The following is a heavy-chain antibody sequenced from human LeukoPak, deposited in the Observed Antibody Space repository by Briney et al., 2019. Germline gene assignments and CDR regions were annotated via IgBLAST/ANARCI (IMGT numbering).Heavy chain of an antibody. CDR3: ARVNIAAAGGKGPFDY. CDR1: GFTFSSYA. J-gene: IGHJ4*02. D-gene: IGHD6-13*01. CDR2: INHSGST. Sequence: GSLRLSCAASGFTFSSYAMSWVRQPPGKGLEWIGEINHSGSTNYNPSLKSRVTISVDTSKNQFSLKLSSVTAADTAVYYCARVNIAAAGGKGPFDYWGQGTLVTVSS. V-gene: IGHV4-34*01.